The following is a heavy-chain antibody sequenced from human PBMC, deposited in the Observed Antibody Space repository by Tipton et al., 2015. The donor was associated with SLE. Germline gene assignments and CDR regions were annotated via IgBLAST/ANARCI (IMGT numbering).Heavy chain of an antibody. V-gene: IGHV4-59*08. J-gene: IGHJ4*02. Sequence: TLSLTCTVSGGSISSYYWSWIRQPPGKGLEWIGYIYYSGSTNYNPSLKSRVTISVDTSNNQFSLNLDSVTAADTAVYYCAAHAAGRGGSGYWGQGTLVTVSS. D-gene: IGHD2-15*01. CDR1: GGSISSYY. CDR2: IYYSGST. CDR3: AAHAAGRGGSGY.